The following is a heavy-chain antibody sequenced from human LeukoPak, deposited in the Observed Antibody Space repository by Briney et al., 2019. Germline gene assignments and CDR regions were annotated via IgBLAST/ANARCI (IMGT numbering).Heavy chain of an antibody. V-gene: IGHV1-46*01. CDR2: INPSGGST. CDR3: ARTIVVVVAAKEGYYDY. CDR1: GYTFTSYY. D-gene: IGHD2-15*01. Sequence: ASVKVSCKASGYTFTSYYMHWVRQAPGQGLEWMGIINPSGGSTSYAQKFQGRVTMTRDTSTSTVYMELSSLRSEDTAVYYCARTIVVVVAAKEGYYDYWGQGTLVTVSS. J-gene: IGHJ4*02.